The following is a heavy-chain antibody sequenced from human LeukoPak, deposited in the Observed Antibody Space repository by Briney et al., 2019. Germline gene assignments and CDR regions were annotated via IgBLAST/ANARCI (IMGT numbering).Heavy chain of an antibody. J-gene: IGHJ3*02. Sequence: QSGGSLRLSCAASGFTFDDYTMHWVRQAPGKGLEWVSLISWDGGSTYYADSVKGRFTISRDTAKNSLFLQMNSLRAEDTAVYYCARDVGDTSADDAFDIWGQGTMVTVSS. D-gene: IGHD3-22*01. CDR3: ARDVGDTSADDAFDI. CDR1: GFTFDDYT. CDR2: ISWDGGST. V-gene: IGHV3-43*01.